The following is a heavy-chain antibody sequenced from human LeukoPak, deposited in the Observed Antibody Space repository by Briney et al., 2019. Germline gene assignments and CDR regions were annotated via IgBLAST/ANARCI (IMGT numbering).Heavy chain of an antibody. J-gene: IGHJ4*02. Sequence: GGSLRLSCAASGFTFSSYAMSWVRQAPGKGLEWVSAISGSGGSTYYADSVKGRFTISRDNSKNTLYLQMNSLRAEDTAVYYCAKGGAYYYDSRAYYRDWGQGTLVTVTS. D-gene: IGHD3-22*01. CDR3: AKGGAYYYDSRAYYRD. CDR2: ISGSGGST. V-gene: IGHV3-23*01. CDR1: GFTFSSYA.